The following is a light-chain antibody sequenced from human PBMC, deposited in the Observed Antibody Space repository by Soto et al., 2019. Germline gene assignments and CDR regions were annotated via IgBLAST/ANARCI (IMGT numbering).Light chain of an antibody. J-gene: IGLJ2*01. V-gene: IGLV2-14*01. CDR2: DVS. CDR3: SSYTSSTPDVV. Sequence: QSVLTQPASVSGSPGQSITISCTGTSSDVGGYNYVSWYQQHPGKAPKLMIYDVSNRPSGVSNRFSGSKSGNTASLTISGLQAEDEADYYCSSYTSSTPDVVFGGGTKLPVL. CDR1: SSDVGGYNY.